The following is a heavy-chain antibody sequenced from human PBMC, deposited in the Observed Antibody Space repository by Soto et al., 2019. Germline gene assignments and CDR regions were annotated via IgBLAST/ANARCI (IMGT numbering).Heavy chain of an antibody. D-gene: IGHD6-19*01. V-gene: IGHV4-61*01. CDR3: ARGIAVPLRRGYWFDP. J-gene: IGHJ5*02. CDR2: IYYSGST. Sequence: SDTLSLTCTVSGGSISSSNYYWSWIRQPPGKGLEWIGYIYYSGSTNYNPSLKSRVTISVDTSKNQFSLKLSSVTAADTAVYYCARGIAVPLRRGYWFDPWGQGTLVTVSS. CDR1: GGSISSSNYY.